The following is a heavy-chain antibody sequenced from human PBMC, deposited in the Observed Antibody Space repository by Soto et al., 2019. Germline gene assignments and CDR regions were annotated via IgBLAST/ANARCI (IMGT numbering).Heavy chain of an antibody. J-gene: IGHJ6*02. CDR1: GGTFSSYA. CDR3: ARYAGYGSGSYSYYYGMDV. Sequence: SVKVSCKASGGTFSSYAISWVRQAPGQGLEWMGGIIPIFGTANHAQKFQGRVTITADESTSTAYMELSSLRSEDTAVYYCARYAGYGSGSYSYYYGMDVWGQGTTVTVSS. CDR2: IIPIFGTA. V-gene: IGHV1-69*13. D-gene: IGHD3-10*01.